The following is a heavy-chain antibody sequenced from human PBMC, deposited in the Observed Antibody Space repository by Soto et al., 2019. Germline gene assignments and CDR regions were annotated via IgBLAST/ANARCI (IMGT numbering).Heavy chain of an antibody. Sequence: SETLSLTCTVSGGSISGSSYYWGWIRQPPGKGLEWIGYIYYSGSTNYNPSLKSRVTISVDTSKNQFSLKLSSVTAADTAVYYCARSPIRGYSGSYSPLERWFDPWGQGTLVTVSS. J-gene: IGHJ5*02. D-gene: IGHD1-26*01. CDR3: ARSPIRGYSGSYSPLERWFDP. CDR2: IYYSGST. V-gene: IGHV4-61*05. CDR1: GGSISGSSYY.